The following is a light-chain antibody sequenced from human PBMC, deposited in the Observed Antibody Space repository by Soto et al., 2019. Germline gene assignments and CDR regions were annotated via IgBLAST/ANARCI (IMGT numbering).Light chain of an antibody. CDR2: GAS. J-gene: IGKJ3*01. CDR1: QSVSSSY. CDR3: QQYGISPIT. Sequence: EIVLTQSPGTLSLSPGERATLSCRASQSVSSSYLAWYQQKPGQAPRLLIYGASSRATGIPDSFSDSGSATDFTLNISRLQPEDCVVYCCQQYGISPITFPPGTKVYIK. V-gene: IGKV3-20*01.